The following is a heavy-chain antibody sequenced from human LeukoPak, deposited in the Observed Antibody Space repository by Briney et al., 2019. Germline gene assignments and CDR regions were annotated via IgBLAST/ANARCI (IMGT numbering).Heavy chain of an antibody. CDR3: ARDGFGGYSSSPDPYYYYYMDV. CDR2: INHSGST. J-gene: IGHJ6*03. CDR1: GGSFSGYY. D-gene: IGHD6-6*01. V-gene: IGHV4-34*01. Sequence: PSETLSLTCAVYGGSFSGYYWSWIRQPPGKGLEWIGEINHSGSTNYNPSLKSRVTISVDTSKNQFSLKLSSVTAADTAVYYCARDGFGGYSSSPDPYYYYYMDVWGKGTTVTVSS.